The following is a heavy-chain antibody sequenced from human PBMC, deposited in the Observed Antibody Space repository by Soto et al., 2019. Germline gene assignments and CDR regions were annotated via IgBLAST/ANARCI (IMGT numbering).Heavy chain of an antibody. D-gene: IGHD3-9*01. J-gene: IGHJ4*02. V-gene: IGHV3-15*01. Sequence: PGGSLRLSCAASGFTFSNAWMSWVRQAPGKGLEWVGRIKSKTDGGTTDYAAPVKGRFTISRDDSKNTLYLQMNSLKAEDTAVYYCTTDRRYFSLGGTIDYWGQGTLVTVSS. CDR3: TTDRRYFSLGGTIDY. CDR2: IKSKTDGGTT. CDR1: GFTFSNAW.